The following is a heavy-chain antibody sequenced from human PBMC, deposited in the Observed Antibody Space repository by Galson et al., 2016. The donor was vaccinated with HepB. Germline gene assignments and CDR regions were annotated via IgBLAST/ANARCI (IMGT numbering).Heavy chain of an antibody. J-gene: IGHJ4*02. Sequence: SVKVSCKASGYTFDTYWMHWVRQAPGQGLEWMAVINPSASDIVYAHKFQGRVTVTRDTSTSTLYMELRSLRSDDTAVFYCARGSSDSRSYSPFDYWGQGTLVTVSS. CDR3: ARGSSDSRSYSPFDY. CDR1: GYTFDTYW. D-gene: IGHD3-10*01. V-gene: IGHV1-46*02. CDR2: INPSASDI.